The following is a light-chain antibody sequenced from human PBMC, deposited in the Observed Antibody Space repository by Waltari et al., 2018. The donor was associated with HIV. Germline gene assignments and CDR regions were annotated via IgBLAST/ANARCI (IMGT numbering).Light chain of an antibody. CDR2: DNN. V-gene: IGLV1-51*01. CDR1: TSNIGNNS. CDR3: GTWDGSLSAVV. J-gene: IGLJ2*01. Sequence: QSVLTQPPSVSAAPGQKVIISCSGSTSNIGNNSVSWYQQLPGTAPKLLIFDNNKRPSGIPDRFSGSKSGTSATLGITGLQTGDEADYYCGTWDGSLSAVVFGGGTKLTVL.